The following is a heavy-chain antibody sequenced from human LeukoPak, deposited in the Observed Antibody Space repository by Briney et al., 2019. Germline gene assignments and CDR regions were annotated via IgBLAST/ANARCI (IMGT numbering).Heavy chain of an antibody. CDR3: ARLTRRSGNYFEN. Sequence: PGGSLRLSCEGSAFIFSGHWMNWVRQTPGKGLEWVASIKEDGSERQYVDSVKGRFSISRDNTKGSLFLQLNSLRAEDTAVYYCARLTRRSGNYFENWGQGTLVTVSS. D-gene: IGHD1-1*01. J-gene: IGHJ4*02. CDR2: IKEDGSER. V-gene: IGHV3-7*03. CDR1: AFIFSGHW.